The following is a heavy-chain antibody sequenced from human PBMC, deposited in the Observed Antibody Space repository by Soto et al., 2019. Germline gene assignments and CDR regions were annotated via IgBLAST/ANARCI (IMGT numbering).Heavy chain of an antibody. Sequence: LRLSCTASGFDFGDYYMSWIRQAPGKGLEWVSYIDSDDGTTYYTDSVKGRFTISRDNAKNSLYLQMNSLRVEDTALYYCVRPYYSSSWFPFDRWGQGTLVTVYS. CDR3: VRPYYSSSWFPFDR. V-gene: IGHV3-11*01. J-gene: IGHJ4*02. D-gene: IGHD6-13*01. CDR1: GFDFGDYY. CDR2: IDSDDGTT.